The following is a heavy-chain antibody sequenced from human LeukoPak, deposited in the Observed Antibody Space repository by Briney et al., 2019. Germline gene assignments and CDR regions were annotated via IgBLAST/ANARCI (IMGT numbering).Heavy chain of an antibody. CDR3: ARSHSVWTSFDY. V-gene: IGHV4-59*01. J-gene: IGHJ4*02. CDR2: IYYSGGT. D-gene: IGHD3/OR15-3a*01. Sequence: SEALSLTCTVSGGSISSYYWSWIRQPPGKGLEWIGYIYYSGGTNYNPSLKSRVTISVDTSKNQFSLKLSSVTAADTAVYYCARSHSVWTSFDYWGQGTLVTVSS. CDR1: GGSISSYY.